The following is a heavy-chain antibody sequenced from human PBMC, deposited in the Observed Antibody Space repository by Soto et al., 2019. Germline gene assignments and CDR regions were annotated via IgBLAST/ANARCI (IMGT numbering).Heavy chain of an antibody. CDR2: IYSGGST. CDR3: ARTGITPYYFDY. J-gene: IGHJ4*02. Sequence: WGSLRLSCAASGFTVSSNYMSWVRQAPGKGLEWVSVIYSGGSTYYADSVKGRFTISRDNSKNTLYLQMNSLRAEDTAVYYCARTGITPYYFDYWGQGTLVTVSS. V-gene: IGHV3-53*01. D-gene: IGHD1-20*01. CDR1: GFTVSSNY.